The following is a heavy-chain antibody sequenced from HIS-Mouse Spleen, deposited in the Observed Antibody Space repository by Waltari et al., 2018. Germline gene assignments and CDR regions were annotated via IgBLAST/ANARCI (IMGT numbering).Heavy chain of an antibody. CDR3: ARASRDLLLPRYFDL. J-gene: IGHJ2*01. Sequence: QVQLQESGPGLVTPSETLSLPCTVSGGSISSYYWSWIRQPPGKGLEWIGYYSGSTNYNPSLKSRVTISVDTSKNQFSLKLSSVTAADTAVYYCARASRDLLLPRYFDLWGRGTLVTVSS. CDR2: YYSGST. CDR1: GGSISSYY. V-gene: IGHV4-59*01.